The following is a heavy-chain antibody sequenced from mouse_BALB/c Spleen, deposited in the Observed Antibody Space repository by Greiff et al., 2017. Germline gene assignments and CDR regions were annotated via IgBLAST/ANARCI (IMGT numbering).Heavy chain of an antibody. CDR1: GFTFSSYA. J-gene: IGHJ4*01. Sequence: EVKLMESGGGLVKPGGSLKLSCAASGFTFSSYAMSWVRQSPEKRLEWVAEISSGGSYTYYPDTVTGRFTISRDNAKNTLYLEMSSLRSEDTAMYYCARENGDGYFYAMDYWGQGTSVTVSS. D-gene: IGHD2-3*01. CDR3: ARENGDGYFYAMDY. CDR2: ISSGGSYT. V-gene: IGHV5-9-4*01.